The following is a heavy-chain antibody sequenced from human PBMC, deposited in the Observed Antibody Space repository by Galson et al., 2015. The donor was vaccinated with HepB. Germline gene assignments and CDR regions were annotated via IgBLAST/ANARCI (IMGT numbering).Heavy chain of an antibody. Sequence: PALVKPTQTLTLTCTFSGFSLSTSGMRASWIRQPPGKALEWLARIDWDDDKFYSTSLKTRLTISKGTSKNQVVLTMTNMDPVDTATYYCALAGWLQQNLPYYFDYWGQGTLVTVSS. CDR2: IDWDDDK. CDR1: GFSLSTSGMR. D-gene: IGHD5-24*01. CDR3: ALAGWLQQNLPYYFDY. J-gene: IGHJ4*02. V-gene: IGHV2-70*04.